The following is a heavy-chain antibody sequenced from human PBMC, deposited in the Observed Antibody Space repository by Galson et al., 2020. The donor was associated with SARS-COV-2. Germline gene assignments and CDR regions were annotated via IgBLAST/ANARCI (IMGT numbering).Heavy chain of an antibody. CDR2: IKQDGSEK. Sequence: GGSLRLSCAASGFPFSSYWMSWVRQAPGKGLEWVANIKQDGSEKYYVDSVKGRFTISRDNAKNSLYLQMNSLRAEDTAVYYCARLGDGSGWYFDYWGQGTLVTVSS. CDR1: GFPFSSYW. CDR3: ARLGDGSGWYFDY. J-gene: IGHJ4*02. D-gene: IGHD6-19*01. V-gene: IGHV3-7*04.